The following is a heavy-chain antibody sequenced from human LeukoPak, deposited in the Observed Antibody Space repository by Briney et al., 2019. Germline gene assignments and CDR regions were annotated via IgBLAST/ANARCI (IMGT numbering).Heavy chain of an antibody. D-gene: IGHD3-22*01. Sequence: PGGSLRLSCAASGFTFSSYAMSWVRQAPGKGLEWVSAISGSGGSTYYADSVKGRFTISRDNSKNTLYLQMNSLRAEDTAVYYCAKPYYYDSSGYSDYYYGMDVWGQGTTVTVPS. CDR1: GFTFSSYA. V-gene: IGHV3-23*01. CDR3: AKPYYYDSSGYSDYYYGMDV. CDR2: ISGSGGST. J-gene: IGHJ6*02.